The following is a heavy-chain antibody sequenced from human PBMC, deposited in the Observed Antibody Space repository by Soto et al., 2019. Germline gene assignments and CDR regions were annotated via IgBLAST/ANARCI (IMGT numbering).Heavy chain of an antibody. Sequence: HVQLVQAGFEVREPVSAVKVFCKASGCTFKMYAIHWVRQAPGQGVEWMGGIIPILDEPTYEQKFQGRVTSTVDAYTGTADMELGSLLFDDTAVYYWTRSIGSGVVLGGFDYWGQVTLVTVSS. CDR2: IIPILDEP. J-gene: IGHJ4*02. CDR3: TRSIGSGVVLGGFDY. D-gene: IGHD3-16*01. V-gene: IGHV1-69*01. CDR1: GCTFKMYA.